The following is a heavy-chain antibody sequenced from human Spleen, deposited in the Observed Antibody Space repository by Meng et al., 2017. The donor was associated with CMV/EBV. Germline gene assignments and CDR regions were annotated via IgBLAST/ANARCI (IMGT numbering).Heavy chain of an antibody. Sequence: GGSLRLSCAASGFTVSNNYMNWVRQAPGKGLEWVSYISSSSSTIYYADSVKGRFTISRDNAKNSLYLQMNSLRAEDTAVYYCARPYCSSTSCQDYGMDVWGQGTTVTVSS. J-gene: IGHJ6*02. D-gene: IGHD2-2*01. CDR3: ARPYCSSTSCQDYGMDV. CDR1: GFTVSNNY. CDR2: ISSSSSTI. V-gene: IGHV3-48*04.